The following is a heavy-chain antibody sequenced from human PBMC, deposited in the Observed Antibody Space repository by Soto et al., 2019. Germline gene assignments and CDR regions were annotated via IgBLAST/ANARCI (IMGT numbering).Heavy chain of an antibody. D-gene: IGHD3-10*01. CDR2: ISGSGGST. Sequence: GGSLRLSCAASGFTFSNYWMSWVRQAPGKGLEWVSAISGSGGSTYYADSVKGRFTISRDNSKNTLYLQMNSLRAEDTAVYYCAKTPYYYGSGSPQDVWGKGTTVTVSS. J-gene: IGHJ6*04. V-gene: IGHV3-23*01. CDR3: AKTPYYYGSGSPQDV. CDR1: GFTFSNYW.